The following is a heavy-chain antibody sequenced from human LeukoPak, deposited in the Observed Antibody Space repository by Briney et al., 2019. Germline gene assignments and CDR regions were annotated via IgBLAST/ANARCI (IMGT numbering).Heavy chain of an antibody. V-gene: IGHV4-61*02. Sequence: SETLSLTCTVSGGSISSGSYYWSWIRQPAGKGLEWIGRIYTSGSTNYNPSLKSRVTISVDTSKNQFSLKLSSVTAADTAVYYCARLSVTTGNYFDYWGQGTLVTVSS. J-gene: IGHJ4*02. CDR3: ARLSVTTGNYFDY. D-gene: IGHD4-17*01. CDR1: GGSISSGSYY. CDR2: IYTSGST.